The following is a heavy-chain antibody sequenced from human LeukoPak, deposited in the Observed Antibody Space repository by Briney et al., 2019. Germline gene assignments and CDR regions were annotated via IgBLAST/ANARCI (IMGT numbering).Heavy chain of an antibody. V-gene: IGHV4-59*08. CDR2: IYYSGTT. CDR3: ARHVNDIVVVVLGMDV. J-gene: IGHJ6*02. Sequence: SETLSLTCTVSGGSISGYSWSWIRQPPGKGLEWIGYIYYSGTTNYNPSLKSRVTISVDTSKNQFSLKLSSVTAADTAVYYCARHVNDIVVVVLGMDVWGQGTTVTVSS. CDR1: GGSISGYS. D-gene: IGHD2-15*01.